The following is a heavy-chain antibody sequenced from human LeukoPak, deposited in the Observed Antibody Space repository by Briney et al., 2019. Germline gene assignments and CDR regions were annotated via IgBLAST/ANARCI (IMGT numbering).Heavy chain of an antibody. Sequence: GGSLRLSCAASGFTFSSYGMHWVRQAPGKGLERVAVIWYDGSNKYYADSVKGRFTISRDNSKNTLYLQMNSLRAEDTAVYYCAKAPYSSSSAGDPPGYWGQGTLVTVSS. V-gene: IGHV3-33*06. CDR1: GFTFSSYG. CDR3: AKAPYSSSSAGDPPGY. D-gene: IGHD6-6*01. CDR2: IWYDGSNK. J-gene: IGHJ4*02.